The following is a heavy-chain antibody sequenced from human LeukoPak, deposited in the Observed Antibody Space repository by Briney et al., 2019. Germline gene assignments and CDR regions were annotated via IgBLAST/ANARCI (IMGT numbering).Heavy chain of an antibody. CDR2: IYYSGST. V-gene: IGHV4-31*03. D-gene: IGHD6-19*01. CDR1: GGSISSGGYY. J-gene: IGHJ6*02. CDR3: AREPSGWYTQMDYYYGMDV. Sequence: TSETLSLTCTVSGGSISSGGYYWSWIRQHPGKGLEWIGYIYYSGSTYYNPSLKSRVTISVDTSKNQFSLKLSSVTAADTAVYYCAREPSGWYTQMDYYYGMDVWGQGTTVTASS.